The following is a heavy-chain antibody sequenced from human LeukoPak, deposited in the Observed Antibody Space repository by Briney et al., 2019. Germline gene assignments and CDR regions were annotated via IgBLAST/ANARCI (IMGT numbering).Heavy chain of an antibody. CDR2: IYYSGST. Sequence: SETLSLTCTVSGGSISSYYWSWIRQPPGKGLEWIGYIYYSGSTNYNPSLKSRVTISVDTSKNQFSLKLSSVTAADTAVYYCARVHSPGESREAFDIWGQGTMVTVSS. CDR3: ARVHSPGESREAFDI. J-gene: IGHJ3*02. CDR1: GGSISSYY. V-gene: IGHV4-59*01.